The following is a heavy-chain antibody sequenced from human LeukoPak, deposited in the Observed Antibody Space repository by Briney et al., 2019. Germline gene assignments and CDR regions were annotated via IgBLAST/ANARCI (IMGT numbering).Heavy chain of an antibody. D-gene: IGHD3-22*01. CDR1: GYSISSGYY. CDR2: IYHSGST. V-gene: IGHV4-38-2*02. J-gene: IGHJ4*02. Sequence: SETLSLTCTVSGYSISSGYYWGWIRQPPGKGLEWIGSIYHSGSTYYNPSLKSRVTISVDTSKNQFSLKLSSVTAADTAVYYCARVGIYSSGYYYVYWGQGTLVTVSS. CDR3: ARVGIYSSGYYYVY.